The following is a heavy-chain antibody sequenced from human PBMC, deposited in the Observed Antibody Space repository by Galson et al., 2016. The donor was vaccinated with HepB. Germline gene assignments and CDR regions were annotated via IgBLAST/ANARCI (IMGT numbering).Heavy chain of an antibody. CDR2: ISSGSRPI. CDR3: ARDVDSSGSVDV. D-gene: IGHD3-22*01. CDR1: GFTFSSFS. V-gene: IGHV3-48*02. J-gene: IGHJ6*02. Sequence: SLRLSCAASGFTFSSFSMNWVRQAPGKGLEWLAYISSGSRPIYYADSVTGRFTIPRDNAKNSLYLQMNRLTDEDTAVYYCARDVDSSGSVDVWGQGATVTVSS.